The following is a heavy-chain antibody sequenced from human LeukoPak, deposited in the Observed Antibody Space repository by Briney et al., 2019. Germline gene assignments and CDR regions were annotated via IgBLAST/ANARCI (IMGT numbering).Heavy chain of an antibody. J-gene: IGHJ4*02. CDR3: ARDGDWVGGSIDY. D-gene: IGHD2-21*01. CDR2: IKSDGTGA. V-gene: IGHV3-74*01. Sequence: TGGSLRLSCEASGFTFSTFWMQWVRQAPGKGLISVSRIKSDGTGAAYADSVRGRFTISRDNAKNTLYLQMNSLGVEDTAVYYCARDGDWVGGSIDYWGQGTLVTVSS. CDR1: GFTFSTFW.